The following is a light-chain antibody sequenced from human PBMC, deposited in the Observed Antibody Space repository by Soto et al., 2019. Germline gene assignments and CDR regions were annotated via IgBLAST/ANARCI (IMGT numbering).Light chain of an antibody. CDR2: DAS. CDR1: QSVSSY. CDR3: RQRSNWPPIT. J-gene: IGKJ5*01. Sequence: EIVLTQSPATLSLSPGERATLSCRARQSVSSYLAWYQQKPGQAPRLLIYDASNRATGIPARCSGSGAGTDFTLTISSLEPEDFAVYYCRQRSNWPPITFGQGTRLEIK. V-gene: IGKV3-11*01.